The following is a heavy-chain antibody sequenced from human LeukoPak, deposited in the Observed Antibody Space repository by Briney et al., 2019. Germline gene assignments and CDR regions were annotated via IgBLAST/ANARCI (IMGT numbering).Heavy chain of an antibody. V-gene: IGHV3-7*01. D-gene: IGHD3-16*01. J-gene: IGHJ4*02. CDR2: IKQDGSEK. CDR1: GFTFSSYW. Sequence: GGSLRLSCAASGFTFSSYWMSWVRQAPGKGLECVANIKQDGSEKYYVDSVKGRFTISRDNAKNSLYLQMNSLRAEDTAVYYCARATIGSPNQVTLYYFDYWGQGTMVTVPS. CDR3: ARATIGSPNQVTLYYFDY.